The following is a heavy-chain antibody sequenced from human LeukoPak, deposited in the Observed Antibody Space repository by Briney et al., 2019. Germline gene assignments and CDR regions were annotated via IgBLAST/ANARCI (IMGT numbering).Heavy chain of an antibody. D-gene: IGHD3-10*01. CDR3: ARDPRSYGSGSYSDY. Sequence: SVKVSCKASGGTFSSYAISWVRQAPGQGLEWMGGIIPIFGTANYAQKFQGRVTITADESTSTAYMELSSLRPDDTAVYYCARDPRSYGSGSYSDYWGQGALVTVSS. CDR2: IIPIFGTA. CDR1: GGTFSSYA. V-gene: IGHV1-69*13. J-gene: IGHJ4*02.